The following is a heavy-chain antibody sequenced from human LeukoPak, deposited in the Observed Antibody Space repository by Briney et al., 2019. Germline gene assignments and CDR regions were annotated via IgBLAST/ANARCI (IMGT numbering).Heavy chain of an antibody. D-gene: IGHD4-17*01. V-gene: IGHV4-38-2*02. CDR2: IYHRGDT. CDR3: AKITPGDYARERFNWFDP. CDR1: GYSISSGYY. Sequence: SETLSLTCTVSGYSISSGYYWSWIRQPPGKGLEWIGNIYHRGDTYYNGSLHSRVTISLDTSNNQFSLKLSSVTAADTAVYYCAKITPGDYARERFNWFDPWGQGTLVTVSS. J-gene: IGHJ5*02.